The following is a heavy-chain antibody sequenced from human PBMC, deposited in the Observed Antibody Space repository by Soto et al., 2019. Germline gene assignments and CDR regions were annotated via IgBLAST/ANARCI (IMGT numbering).Heavy chain of an antibody. V-gene: IGHV4-59*01. Sequence: SETLSLTCAVSSGSISNYFWGWIRQPPGKGLEWIGYIYYSGHTTYNPSLRGRVAISVDTSKNQFSLNLSSVTAADTAVYYCARGGYYYSRINWFDSWGQGTMGTVSA. CDR3: ARGGYYYSRINWFDS. CDR2: IYYSGHT. D-gene: IGHD3-22*01. J-gene: IGHJ5*01. CDR1: SGSISNYF.